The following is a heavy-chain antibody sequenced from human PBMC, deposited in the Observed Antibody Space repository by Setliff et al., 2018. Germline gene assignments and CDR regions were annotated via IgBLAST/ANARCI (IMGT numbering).Heavy chain of an antibody. D-gene: IGHD3-3*01. Sequence: ASVKVSCKASGGTFSSYAISWVRQAPGQGLEWMGRIIPIFGTANYAQKFQGRVTITADKSTSTAYMELSSLRSDDTAVYYCARGPRHNFWSGYYLVAVNYWGQGTQVTVSS. CDR3: ARGPRHNFWSGYYLVAVNY. V-gene: IGHV1-69*06. CDR1: GGTFSSYA. J-gene: IGHJ4*02. CDR2: IIPIFGTA.